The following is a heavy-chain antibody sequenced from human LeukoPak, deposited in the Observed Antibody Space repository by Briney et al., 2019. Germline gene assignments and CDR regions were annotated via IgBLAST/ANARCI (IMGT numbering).Heavy chain of an antibody. J-gene: IGHJ4*02. CDR2: IYYSGST. V-gene: IGHV4-39*07. Sequence: SETLSLTCTVSGGSISSSSYCWGWIRQPPGKGLVWIGSIYYSGSTYYNPSLKSRVTISVDTSKNQFSLKLSSVTAADTAVYYCARDHCSGGSRYVHYWGQGTLVTVSS. CDR3: ARDHCSGGSRYVHY. D-gene: IGHD2-15*01. CDR1: GGSISSSSYC.